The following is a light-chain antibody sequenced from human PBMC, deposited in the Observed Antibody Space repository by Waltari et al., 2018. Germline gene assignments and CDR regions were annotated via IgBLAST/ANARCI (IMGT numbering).Light chain of an antibody. J-gene: IGLJ2*01. CDR1: SSDVGANNF. Sequence: QSALTQPASVSGSPGQSIALSRIGTSSDVGANNFLPWYQQHPGRAPKLMIHEVTKRPSGVSTRFSGSKSGNTASLTISGLQAEDEADYYCCSYTTIGPVLIGGGTKVTVL. V-gene: IGLV2-23*02. CDR2: EVT. CDR3: CSYTTIGPVL.